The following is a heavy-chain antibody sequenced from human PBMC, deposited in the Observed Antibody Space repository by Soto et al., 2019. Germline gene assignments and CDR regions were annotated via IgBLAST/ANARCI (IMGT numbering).Heavy chain of an antibody. D-gene: IGHD1-26*01. CDR2: IKQDGREK. J-gene: IGHJ4*02. CDR3: ARLVSAAANDY. V-gene: IGHV3-7*04. CDR1: GFTFSTYW. Sequence: EVQLVESGGGLVQPGGSLRLSCAASGFTFSTYWMSWVRQAPGKGLEWVANIKQDGREKYYVDSVKGRFTISRDNSKNSLYLQMNSLRAEDTAVYYCARLVSAAANDYWGQGTLVIVSP.